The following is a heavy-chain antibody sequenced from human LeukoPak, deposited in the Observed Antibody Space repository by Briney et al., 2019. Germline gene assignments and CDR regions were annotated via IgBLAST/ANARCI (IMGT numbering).Heavy chain of an antibody. V-gene: IGHV4-39*01. CDR1: GGSISSGSYY. CDR3: ARQFSGRPARLIDL. CDR2: IYYTGST. J-gene: IGHJ5*02. D-gene: IGHD2-2*01. Sequence: SETLSLTCTVSGGSISSGSYYWGWIRQPPGKGLDWIGSIYYTGSTYYNPSLKSRVTISVDTSKNQFSLKLTSVTATDTAVYYCARQFSGRPARLIDLWGQGTLVTVSS.